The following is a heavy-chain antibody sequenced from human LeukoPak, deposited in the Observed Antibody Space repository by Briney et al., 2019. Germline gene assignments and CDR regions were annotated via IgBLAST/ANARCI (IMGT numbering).Heavy chain of an antibody. Sequence: ASVKVSCKASGYTFTGYYMHWVRQAPGQGLEWMGWINPNSGGTYYAQKFQGRVTMNRDTSISTAYMELSRLRSENTAVYYCARDLYGGTSATFDYWGEGTLVTVSS. CDR3: ARDLYGGTSATFDY. V-gene: IGHV1-2*02. J-gene: IGHJ4*02. D-gene: IGHD4-23*01. CDR2: INPNSGGT. CDR1: GYTFTGYY.